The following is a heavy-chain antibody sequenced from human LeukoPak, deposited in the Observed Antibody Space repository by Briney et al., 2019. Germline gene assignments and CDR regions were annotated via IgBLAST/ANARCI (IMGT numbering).Heavy chain of an antibody. J-gene: IGHJ4*02. D-gene: IGHD6-13*01. CDR2: ISSSSYI. CDR1: GFTFSSYS. V-gene: IGHV3-21*01. CDR3: ARARYSSSSYSNFHPRLFDY. Sequence: PGGSLRLSCAASGFTFSSYSMNWVRQAPGKGLEWVSSISSSSYIYYADSVKGRFTISRDNAKNSLYLQMNSLRAEDTAVYYCARARYSSSSYSNFHPRLFDYWGQGTLVTVSS.